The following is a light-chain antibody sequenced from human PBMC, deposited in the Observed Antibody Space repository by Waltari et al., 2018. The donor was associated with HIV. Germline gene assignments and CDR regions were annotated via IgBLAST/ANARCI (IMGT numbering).Light chain of an antibody. V-gene: IGKV1-9*01. CDR2: ATS. J-gene: IGKJ4*01. Sequence: DIQFTQSPSFLSASIGDRVTITCRASQNIYSYLVWYHQKPGRAPQVLIYATSTLQSGVPSRFSGSGSGTEFALTITNLQPDDFATYYCQQVNGYPLTFGGGTKVEIK. CDR1: QNIYSY. CDR3: QQVNGYPLT.